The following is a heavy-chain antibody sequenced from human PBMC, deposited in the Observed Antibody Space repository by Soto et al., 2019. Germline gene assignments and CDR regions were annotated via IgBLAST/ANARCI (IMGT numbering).Heavy chain of an antibody. CDR2: IKQDGGET. J-gene: IGHJ4*02. V-gene: IGHV3-7*04. CDR1: GFTFNNYW. CDR3: ARELGYCSSSSCWSDD. Sequence: EVQLVESGGGLVQPGGSLRLSCAASGFTFNNYWMTWVRQAPGKGLEWVANIKQDGGETYYVDSVEGRFTISRDNAKNSVYLQMNSLRVEDTAVYYCARELGYCSSSSCWSDDWGQGTLVTVFS. D-gene: IGHD2-2*01.